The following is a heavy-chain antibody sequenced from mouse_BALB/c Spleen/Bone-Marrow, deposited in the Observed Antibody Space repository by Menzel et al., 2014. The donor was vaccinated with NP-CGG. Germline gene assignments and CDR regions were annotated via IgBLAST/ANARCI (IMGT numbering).Heavy chain of an antibody. J-gene: IGHJ2*01. CDR1: GYTFTSYW. Sequence: VQLQESGAELARPGASVKLSCKASGYTFTSYWMQWVKRRPGQGLEWIGAIYPGDGDTRYTQKFKGKATLTADKSSSTAYMQLSSLASEDSAVYYCARRRREYYFDYWGQGTTLTVSS. V-gene: IGHV1-87*01. D-gene: IGHD2-12*01. CDR2: IYPGDGDT. CDR3: ARRRREYYFDY.